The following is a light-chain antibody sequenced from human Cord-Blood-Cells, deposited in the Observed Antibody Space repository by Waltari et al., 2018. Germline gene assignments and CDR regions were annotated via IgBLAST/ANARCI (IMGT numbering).Light chain of an antibody. J-gene: IGLJ3*02. CDR1: SSDVGSYNL. Sequence: SITISCTGTSSDVGSYNLVSWYQQHPGKAPKLMIYEGSKRPSGVSNRFSGSKSGNTASLTISGLQAEDEADYYCCSYAGSRVFGGG. CDR2: EGS. CDR3: CSYAGSRV. V-gene: IGLV2-23*01.